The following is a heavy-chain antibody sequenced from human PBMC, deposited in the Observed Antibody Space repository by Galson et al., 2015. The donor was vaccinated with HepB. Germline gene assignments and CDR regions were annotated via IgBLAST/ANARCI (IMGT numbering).Heavy chain of an antibody. CDR1: GFIFSRYD. CDR3: ASHTH. J-gene: IGHJ4*02. Sequence: SLRLSCAVSGFIFSRYDMDWVRQAPGKGLEWVAGILDDGSNKYYADSVKGRFTISRDNSKNTLYLQMNSLRPEDTAVYYCASHTHWGQGTLVTVSS. CDR2: ILDDGSNK. V-gene: IGHV3-30*03.